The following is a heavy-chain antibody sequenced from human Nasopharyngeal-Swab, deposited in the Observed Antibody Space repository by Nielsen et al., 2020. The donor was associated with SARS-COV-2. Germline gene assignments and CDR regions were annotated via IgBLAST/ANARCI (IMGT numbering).Heavy chain of an antibody. CDR2: IRRKGNNYAT. J-gene: IGHJ4*02. D-gene: IGHD2-21*02. Sequence: GGSLRLSCAASGFTFSDSAIHWVRQASGKGREWVGRIRRKGNNYATAYAASVKGRFIIFRDDPTNTAYLQMNSLKTEDTAVYYCTRCGGGCYSGRDYWGQGTLVTVSS. CDR1: GFTFSDSA. CDR3: TRCGGGCYSGRDY. V-gene: IGHV3-73*01.